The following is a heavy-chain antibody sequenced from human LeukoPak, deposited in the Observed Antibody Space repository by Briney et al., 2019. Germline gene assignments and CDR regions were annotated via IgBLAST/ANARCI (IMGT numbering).Heavy chain of an antibody. V-gene: IGHV1-46*01. CDR3: ARLADYDSSGYLSY. J-gene: IGHJ4*02. Sequence: ASVQISCKASGYTFTRYYMHWVRQAPGQGLEWMGIINPSGGRARYAQKFEGRVTMTRDTSTSTVYMEVSSLRSEDTAVYYCARLADYDSSGYLSYWGQGTLVSVPS. D-gene: IGHD3-22*01. CDR2: INPSGGRA. CDR1: GYTFTRYY.